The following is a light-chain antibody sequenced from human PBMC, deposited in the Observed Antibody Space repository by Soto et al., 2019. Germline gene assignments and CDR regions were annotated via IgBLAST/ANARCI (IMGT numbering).Light chain of an antibody. J-gene: IGKJ2*01. Sequence: EIVLTQSPGTLSLSPGERATLSCRASQSVSSSYLAWYQQKPGQAPRLLIYGASSRATGIPDRFSGSRSGTDSTLTISRLEPEDFAVYYCQQYGSSPPGTFGQGTKLEIK. CDR3: QQYGSSPPGT. CDR1: QSVSSSY. V-gene: IGKV3-20*01. CDR2: GAS.